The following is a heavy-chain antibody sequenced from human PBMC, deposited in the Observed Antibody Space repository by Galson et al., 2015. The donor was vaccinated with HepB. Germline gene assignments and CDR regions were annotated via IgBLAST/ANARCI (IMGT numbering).Heavy chain of an antibody. D-gene: IGHD2-21*02. CDR1: GGTFNSYA. V-gene: IGHV1-46*02. CDR3: ATGTLTDDSKGHFNWFDP. J-gene: IGHJ5*02. Sequence: SVKVSCKASGGTFNSYAISWVRQAPGQGLEWMGIINPSGGSTSYAQKLQGRVTMTRDTSTSTVYMELSSLRSEDTAVYYCATGTLTDDSKGHFNWFDPWGQGTLVTVSS. CDR2: INPSGGST.